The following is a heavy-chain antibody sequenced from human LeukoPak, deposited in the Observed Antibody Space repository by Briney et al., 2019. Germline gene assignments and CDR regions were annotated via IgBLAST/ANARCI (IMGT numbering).Heavy chain of an antibody. J-gene: IGHJ3*02. Sequence: ASVKVSCKASGGTFNSYGISWVRQAPGQGLEWMGGIIPIFGTTNYAQKFQGRVTITADKSTSTVYMELRSLRSDDTAVYYCARTVVVTAEHAFDIWGQGTMVTVSS. CDR1: GGTFNSYG. D-gene: IGHD2-21*02. CDR3: ARTVVVTAEHAFDI. CDR2: IIPIFGTT. V-gene: IGHV1-69*06.